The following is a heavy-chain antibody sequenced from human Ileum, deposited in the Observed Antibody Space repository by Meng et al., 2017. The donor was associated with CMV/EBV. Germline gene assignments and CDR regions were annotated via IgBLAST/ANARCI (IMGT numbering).Heavy chain of an antibody. CDR1: GGSFSGYY. D-gene: IGHD2-2*01. CDR2: INHLGNT. V-gene: IGHV4-34*01. CDR3: VRGQDIAIVRYFDD. Sequence: SETLSLTCAVHGGSFSGYYWGWIRQPPGKGLEWIGEINHLGNTNYNPSLKSRVTISVDTSKNQFSLKLNSVTAADTAVYYCVRGQDIAIVRYFDDWGQRTLVTVSS. J-gene: IGHJ4*02.